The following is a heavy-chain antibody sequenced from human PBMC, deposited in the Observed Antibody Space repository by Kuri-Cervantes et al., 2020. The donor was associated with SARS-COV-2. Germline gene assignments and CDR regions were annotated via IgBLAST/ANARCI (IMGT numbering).Heavy chain of an antibody. D-gene: IGHD2-2*01. CDR1: GGSISSYY. CDR2: IYYSGST. V-gene: IGHV4-39*07. Sequence: SETLSLTCTVSGGSISSYYWGWIRQPPGKGLEWIGSIYYSGSTYYNPSLKSRVTISVDTSKNQFSLKLSSVTAADTAVYYCARCGSVPAAFDDAFDIWGQGTMVTVSS. J-gene: IGHJ3*02. CDR3: ARCGSVPAAFDDAFDI.